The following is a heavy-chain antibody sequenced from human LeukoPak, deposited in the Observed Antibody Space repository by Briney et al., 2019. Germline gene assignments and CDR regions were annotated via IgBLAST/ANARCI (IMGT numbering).Heavy chain of an antibody. J-gene: IGHJ4*02. Sequence: GGSLRLSCTASGFSFDAYAMHWVRQAPGKGLEWVSVIYSGGSTYYADSVKGRFTISRDSSKNTLYLQMNSLRAEDTAVYYCARVLVGATNSFDYWGQGTLVTVSS. D-gene: IGHD1-26*01. CDR1: GFSFDAYA. CDR3: ARVLVGATNSFDY. V-gene: IGHV3-66*01. CDR2: IYSGGST.